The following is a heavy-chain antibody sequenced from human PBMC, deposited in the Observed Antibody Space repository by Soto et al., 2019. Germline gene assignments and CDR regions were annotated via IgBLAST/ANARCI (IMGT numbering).Heavy chain of an antibody. J-gene: IGHJ3*02. CDR1: GYTLTELS. V-gene: IGHV1-24*01. CDR3: ATDPRAYPFIHAFDI. CDR2: FDPEDGET. D-gene: IGHD2-2*01. Sequence: ASVKVSCKVSGYTLTELSIHWVRQAPGKGLEWMGGFDPEDGETIYAQKFQGRVTMTEDTSTDTAYMELSSLRSEDTAVYYCATDPRAYPFIHAFDIWGQGTMVTVSS.